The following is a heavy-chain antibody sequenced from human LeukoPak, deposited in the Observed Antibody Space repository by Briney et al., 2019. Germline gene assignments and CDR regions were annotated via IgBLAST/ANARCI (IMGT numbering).Heavy chain of an antibody. V-gene: IGHV4-38-2*01. D-gene: IGHD3-3*01. CDR3: ARVMPNYDFWSGYLNWFDP. CDR1: GYSISSGYY. J-gene: IGHJ5*02. Sequence: SETLSLTCAVSGYSISSGYYWGWIRQPPEKGLEWIGTIYHSGSTYYNSSLRSRVTISVDTSKNQFSLRLRFVTAADTAVYYCARVMPNYDFWSGYLNWFDPWGQGTLVTVSS. CDR2: IYHSGST.